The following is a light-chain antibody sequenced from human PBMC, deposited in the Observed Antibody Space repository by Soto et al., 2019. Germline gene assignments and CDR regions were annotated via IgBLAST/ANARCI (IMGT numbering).Light chain of an antibody. CDR2: DVS. J-gene: IGLJ2*01. CDR1: SSNVGGYNF. Sequence: QSALTQPRSVSGSPGQSVTISCTGTSSNVGGYNFVSWYQQEPGKAPKLMVYDVSKRPSGVPDRFSGSKSGNTASLTISGLQAEDEGDYYCCSYAGRFTLLFGGGTK. V-gene: IGLV2-11*01. CDR3: CSYAGRFTLL.